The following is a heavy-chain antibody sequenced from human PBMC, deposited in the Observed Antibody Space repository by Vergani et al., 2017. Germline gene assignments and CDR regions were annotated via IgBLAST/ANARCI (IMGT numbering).Heavy chain of an antibody. D-gene: IGHD2-2*01. Sequence: EVQLVQSGAEVKKPGESLKISCKGSGYSFTKYWIGWVRQMPGKGLECMGIIYPGDSDIKYSPSFQGQVTISADKSISTAYLQWSSLKASDTGMYYCARRGLDCSSASCSTYDAFDIWGQGTMVTVSS. J-gene: IGHJ3*02. CDR1: GYSFTKYW. CDR3: ARRGLDCSSASCSTYDAFDI. CDR2: IYPGDSDI. V-gene: IGHV5-51*01.